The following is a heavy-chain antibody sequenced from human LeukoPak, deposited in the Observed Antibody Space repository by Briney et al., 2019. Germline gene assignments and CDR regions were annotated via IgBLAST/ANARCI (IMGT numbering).Heavy chain of an antibody. CDR2: IHPSSCST. D-gene: IGHD2-2*01. J-gene: IGHJ5*02. V-gene: IGHV1-46*01. Sequence: ASVKVSCNASGYTFTRYYMHWVRQAPGQGLEWMGIIHPSSCSTSYAQKFEGRVTLTRDTSTRTVYMELISVRSEDTAVYYCARDSSTSSLADPWGQGTLVTVSS. CDR3: ARDSSTSSLADP. CDR1: GYTFTRYY.